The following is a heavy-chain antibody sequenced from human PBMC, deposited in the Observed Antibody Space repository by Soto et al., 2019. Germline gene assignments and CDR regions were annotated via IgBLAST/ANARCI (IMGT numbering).Heavy chain of an antibody. V-gene: IGHV4-59*07. J-gene: IGHJ2*01. Sequence: PSYSPSIGCPVCGERMNNYDGNGTRKTTGKTLEWIGYIYYNGNTKYNPSLKSRVTISVDTSKNQFSLNLSSVTAADTAVYYCARGEREFSRSSLLDLWG. CDR1: GERMNNYD. CDR2: IYYNGNT. CDR3: ARGEREFSRSSLLDL. D-gene: IGHD6-6*01.